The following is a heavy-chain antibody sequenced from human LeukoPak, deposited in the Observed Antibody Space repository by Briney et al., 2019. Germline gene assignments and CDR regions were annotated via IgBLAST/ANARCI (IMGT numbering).Heavy chain of an antibody. Sequence: GASVKVSCKASGGTFSSYAISWVRQAPGQGLEWMGGIIPIFGTANYAQKFQGRVTITADESTSTAYMELSSLRSEDTAVYYCAIRYYYDSSGYSNGFDYWGQEPWSPSPQ. V-gene: IGHV1-69*01. CDR3: AIRYYYDSSGYSNGFDY. CDR1: GGTFSSYA. J-gene: IGHJ4*01. CDR2: IIPIFGTA. D-gene: IGHD3-22*01.